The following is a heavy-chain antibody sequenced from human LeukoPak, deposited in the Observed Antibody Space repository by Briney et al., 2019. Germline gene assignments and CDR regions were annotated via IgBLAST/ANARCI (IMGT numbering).Heavy chain of an antibody. J-gene: IGHJ4*02. CDR1: GGTFSDYS. CDR3: ARDRPRARYFDY. V-gene: IGHV1-69*04. Sequence: ASVKVSCKATGGTFSDYSISWVRQAPGQGLEWMGRIIPILNVPNYAQKFEGRVTITADKSTSTAYMELSSLKSEDTAVYFCARDRPRARYFDYWGQGTLVTVSS. D-gene: IGHD2-15*01. CDR2: IIPILNVP.